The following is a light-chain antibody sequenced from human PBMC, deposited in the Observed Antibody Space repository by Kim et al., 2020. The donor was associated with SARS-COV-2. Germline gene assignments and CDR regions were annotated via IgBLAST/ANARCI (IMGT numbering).Light chain of an antibody. V-gene: IGKV3-11*01. CDR2: GAS. CDR1: QDLSSY. CDR3: QERSNWPPIT. Sequence: EIVLTQSPATLSLSPGERATLSCRASQDLSSYLAWYQQKPGQPPRLLIYGASNRATGIPARFSGSGFGTDFTITISSLEPEDFAVYYCQERSNWPPITFGQGTRLEIK. J-gene: IGKJ5*01.